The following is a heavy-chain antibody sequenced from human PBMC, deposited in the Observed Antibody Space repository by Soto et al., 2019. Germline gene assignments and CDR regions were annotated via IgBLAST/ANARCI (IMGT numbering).Heavy chain of an antibody. D-gene: IGHD2-8*01. CDR1: GGSISSSSYY. Sequence: SETLSLTCTVSGGSISSSSYYWGWIRQPPGKGLEWIGSIYYSGSTYYNPSLKSRVTISVDTSKNQFSLKLGSVTAADTAVYYCARHPLTCRYCTNVAPDWGQGTLVTVS. V-gene: IGHV4-39*01. CDR3: ARHPLTCRYCTNVAPD. CDR2: IYYSGST. J-gene: IGHJ4*02.